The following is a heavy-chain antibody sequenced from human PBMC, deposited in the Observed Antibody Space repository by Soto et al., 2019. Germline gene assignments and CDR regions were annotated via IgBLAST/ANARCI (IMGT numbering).Heavy chain of an antibody. Sequence: ASVKVCCKASGYTFTSYGISWVRQAPGQGLEWMGWISAYNGNTNYAQKLQGRVTMTTDTSTSTAYMELRSLRSDDTAVYYCARDQPRLRFLEWLPDAFDIWGQGTMVTVSS. V-gene: IGHV1-18*01. CDR2: ISAYNGNT. CDR3: ARDQPRLRFLEWLPDAFDI. D-gene: IGHD3-3*01. CDR1: GYTFTSYG. J-gene: IGHJ3*02.